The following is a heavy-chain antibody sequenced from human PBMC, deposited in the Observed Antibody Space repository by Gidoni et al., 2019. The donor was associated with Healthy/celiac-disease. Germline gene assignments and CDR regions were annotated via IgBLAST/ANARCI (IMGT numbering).Heavy chain of an antibody. Sequence: QVQLVESGGGVVQPGWSLRLSCAASGFIFSSYAMHWVRQAPGKGLEWVAVISYDGGNKYYADSVKGRFTISRDNSKNTLYLQMNSLRAEDTAVYYCARDADYGDDYGLALYWGQGTLVTVSS. D-gene: IGHD4-17*01. CDR1: GFIFSSYA. V-gene: IGHV3-30-3*01. CDR3: ARDADYGDDYGLALY. CDR2: ISYDGGNK. J-gene: IGHJ4*02.